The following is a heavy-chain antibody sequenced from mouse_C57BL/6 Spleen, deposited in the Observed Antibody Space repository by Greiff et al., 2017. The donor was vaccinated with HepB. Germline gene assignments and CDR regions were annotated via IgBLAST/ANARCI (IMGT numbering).Heavy chain of an antibody. V-gene: IGHV1-18*01. CDR3: ARSFYYYGSSYRYWYFDV. D-gene: IGHD1-1*01. CDR2: INPNNGGT. CDR1: GYTFTDYN. J-gene: IGHJ1*03. Sequence: VQLQQSGPELVKPGASVKIPCKASGYTFTDYNMDWVKQSHGKSLEWIGDINPNNGGTIYNQKFKGKATLTVDKSSSTAYMELRSLTSEDTAVYYCARSFYYYGSSYRYWYFDVWGTGTTVTVSS.